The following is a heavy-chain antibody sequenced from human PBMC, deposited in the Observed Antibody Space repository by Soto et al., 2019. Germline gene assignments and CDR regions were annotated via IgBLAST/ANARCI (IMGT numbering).Heavy chain of an antibody. J-gene: IGHJ4*02. V-gene: IGHV1-46*01. CDR3: VAFAKTTVVKGMYYFDY. Sequence: ASVKVSCKASGYTFTSYYMHWVRQAPGQGLEWMGIINPSGGSTSYAQKFQGGVTMTRDTSTSTVYMELSSLRSEDTAVYYCVAFAKTTVVKGMYYFDYWGQGTLVTVSS. CDR1: GYTFTSYY. CDR2: INPSGGST. D-gene: IGHD4-17*01.